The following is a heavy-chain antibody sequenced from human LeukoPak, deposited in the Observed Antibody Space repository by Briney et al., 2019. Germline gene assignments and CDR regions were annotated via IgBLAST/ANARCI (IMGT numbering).Heavy chain of an antibody. D-gene: IGHD6-13*01. CDR2: ISGSTSYI. Sequence: GSLRLSCAASGFTFSSYSMNWVRQAPGKGLQWVSFISGSTSYIFYADSVKGRFTISRDNAKNSLYLQINSLRAEDTAVYYCAREGTLAAAGPTFFDYWGQGALVTVSS. V-gene: IGHV3-21*01. CDR3: AREGTLAAAGPTFFDY. CDR1: GFTFSSYS. J-gene: IGHJ4*02.